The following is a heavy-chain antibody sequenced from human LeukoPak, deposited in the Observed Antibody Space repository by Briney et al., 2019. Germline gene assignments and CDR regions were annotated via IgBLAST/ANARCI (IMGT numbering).Heavy chain of an antibody. CDR2: ISGSGGST. Sequence: PGGSLRLSCAASGFTFSSYAMSWVRQAPGKGLEWVSAISGSGGSTYYADSVKGRFTISRDNSKNTLYLQMNSLIAEDTAVYYCAKGGTYGDSPLYFDYWGQGTLVTVSS. V-gene: IGHV3-23*01. CDR3: AKGGTYGDSPLYFDY. J-gene: IGHJ4*02. D-gene: IGHD4-17*01. CDR1: GFTFSSYA.